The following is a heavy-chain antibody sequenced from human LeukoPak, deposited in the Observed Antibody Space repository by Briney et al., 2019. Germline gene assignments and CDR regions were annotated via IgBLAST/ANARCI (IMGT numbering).Heavy chain of an antibody. Sequence: GGSLRLSCAASGFTFSTFAVSWVGQDPGRGLEWVSSITGAGDTTFYPESVKGRFTISRDNSKNTLHLQMNSLRVEDTALYFCVRDRNYYEALQRSYWGQGTLVTVSS. CDR2: ITGAGDTT. D-gene: IGHD3-3*01. J-gene: IGHJ4*02. CDR3: VRDRNYYEALQRSY. V-gene: IGHV3-23*01. CDR1: GFTFSTFA.